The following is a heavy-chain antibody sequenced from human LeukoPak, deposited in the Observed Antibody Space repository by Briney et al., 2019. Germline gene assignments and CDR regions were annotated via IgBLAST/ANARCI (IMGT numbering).Heavy chain of an antibody. CDR1: GFTFSTYP. CDR2: ISYDGNNK. Sequence: GGSLRLSCAASGFTFSTYPMHWVRQAPGKGLEWVAVISYDGNNKYYADSVKGRFTISRDNSKSTLYLQMNSLRAEDTAVYYCASPFSAGGQGTLVTVSS. CDR3: ASPFSA. D-gene: IGHD3-10*01. V-gene: IGHV3-30-3*01. J-gene: IGHJ4*02.